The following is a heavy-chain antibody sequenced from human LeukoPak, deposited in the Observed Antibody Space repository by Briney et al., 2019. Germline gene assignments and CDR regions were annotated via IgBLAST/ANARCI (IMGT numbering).Heavy chain of an antibody. V-gene: IGHV1-8*02. J-gene: IGHJ5*02. D-gene: IGHD6-19*01. Sequence: RASVKVSCKASGYTFTSYGINWVRQATGQGLEWMGWMNPNSGNTGYAQKFQGRVTMTRNTSISTAYMELSSLRSEDTAVYYCARGDSIAVAGGYWFDPWGQGTLVTVSS. CDR3: ARGDSIAVAGGYWFDP. CDR1: GYTFTSYG. CDR2: MNPNSGNT.